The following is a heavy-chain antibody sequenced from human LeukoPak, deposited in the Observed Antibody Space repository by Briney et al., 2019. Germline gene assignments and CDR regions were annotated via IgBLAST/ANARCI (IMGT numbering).Heavy chain of an antibody. D-gene: IGHD3-10*01. J-gene: IGHJ4*02. CDR2: INPSDGDR. V-gene: IGHV1-46*01. CDR1: GYTFTGYY. Sequence: GASVKVSCKASGYTFTGYYMHWVRQAPGQGLEWVGIINPSDGDRRNAQKFQGRVTMTRDTSTSTVYMELSSLRSEDTAVYYCAKDSGSYSADYWGQGTLVTVSS. CDR3: AKDSGSYSADY.